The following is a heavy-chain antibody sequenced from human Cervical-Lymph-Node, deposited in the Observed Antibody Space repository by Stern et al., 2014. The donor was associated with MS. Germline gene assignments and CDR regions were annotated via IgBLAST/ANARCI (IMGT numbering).Heavy chain of an antibody. D-gene: IGHD2-15*01. CDR3: ARDPTPHCSGSSCLSPFFDH. CDR1: GFTFSDFY. V-gene: IGHV3-11*01. CDR2: ISGGSATT. J-gene: IGHJ4*02. Sequence: QVQLVQSGGGLVKPGGSLRLSCAASGFTFSDFYMYWIRQAPGKGLELVSFISGGSATTQYADSVKGRFTISRDNAWNSLYLQMNSLNVDDTAVYYCARDPTPHCSGSSCLSPFFDHWGQGTLVTVSS.